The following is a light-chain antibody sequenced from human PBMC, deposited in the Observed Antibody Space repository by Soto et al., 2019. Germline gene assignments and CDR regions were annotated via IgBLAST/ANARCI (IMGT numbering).Light chain of an antibody. CDR2: DVS. V-gene: IGLV2-14*03. J-gene: IGLJ1*01. CDR1: NSDVGAYNY. CDR3: SSSIGSNAFV. Sequence: QSVLTQPASVSGSPGQSITISCTGTNSDVGAYNYVSWYQHHPGKAPKLMIYDVSSRPSGTSNRFSGSKSGNTASLTTSGLQAEDEADYYCSSSIGSNAFVFGTGTKLTVL.